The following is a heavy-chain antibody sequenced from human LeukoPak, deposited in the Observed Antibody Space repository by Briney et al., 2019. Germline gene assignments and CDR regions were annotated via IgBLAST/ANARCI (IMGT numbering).Heavy chain of an antibody. D-gene: IGHD6-19*01. Sequence: GESLKISCKVSGYSFINYWIGWVRQLPGKGLEWMGVIYPGDSDARYSPSLQGQVTFSVDKSIKTAYLHWSSLKASDTATYCARRPRDAGGVEVAGFTFDFWGQGTLVIVSS. V-gene: IGHV5-51*01. CDR2: IYPGDSDA. CDR1: GYSFINYW. J-gene: IGHJ4*02. CDR3: ARRPRDAGGVEVAGFTFDF.